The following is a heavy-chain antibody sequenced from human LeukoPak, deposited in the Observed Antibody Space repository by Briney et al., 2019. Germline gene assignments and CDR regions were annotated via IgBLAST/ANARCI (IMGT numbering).Heavy chain of an antibody. V-gene: IGHV3-30*02. Sequence: GGSLRLSCAASGFTFSSYGMHWVRQAPGKGLEWVAFIRYDGSNKYYADSIKGRFTISRDNSRNTVFLHLNSLRLDDTAVFYCTSGKFDLWGQGTLVTVPS. CDR3: TSGKFDL. CDR2: IRYDGSNK. CDR1: GFTFSSYG. J-gene: IGHJ5*02.